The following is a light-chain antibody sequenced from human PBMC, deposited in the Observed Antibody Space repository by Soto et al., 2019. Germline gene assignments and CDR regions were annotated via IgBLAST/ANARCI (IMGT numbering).Light chain of an antibody. J-gene: IGLJ3*02. CDR1: SGHSNYA. Sequence: QSVLTQSPSASASLGASVKLTCTLSSGHSNYAIAWHQQQPEKGPRYLMKVNSDGSHSKGDGIPDRFSGSSSGAERYLTISSLQSEDEADYYCQTWDTGLWVFGGGTKLTVL. CDR3: QTWDTGLWV. CDR2: VNSDGSH. V-gene: IGLV4-69*01.